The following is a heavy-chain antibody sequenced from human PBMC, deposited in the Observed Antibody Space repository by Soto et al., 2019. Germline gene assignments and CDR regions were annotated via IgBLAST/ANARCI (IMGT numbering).Heavy chain of an antibody. D-gene: IGHD1-26*01. CDR2: ISWNSGTI. CDR1: GFTFDDYA. Sequence: EMQLVESGGGLVQPGRSLRLSCAASGFTFDDYAMHWVRQPPGKGLEWVAGISWNSGTIEYADSVKGRFTISRDSAKNSLFLQMNSLKPEDTALYYCTKDTEWGGSHLTPAFDVWGQETMVSVSS. V-gene: IGHV3-9*01. CDR3: TKDTEWGGSHLTPAFDV. J-gene: IGHJ3*01.